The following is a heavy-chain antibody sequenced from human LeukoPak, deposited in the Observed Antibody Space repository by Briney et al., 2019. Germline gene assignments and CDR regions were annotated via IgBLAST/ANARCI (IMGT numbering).Heavy chain of an antibody. CDR3: AREFIGSWYWDS. D-gene: IGHD6-13*01. CDR2: ISKSRNYI. CDR1: GFTFSRYN. V-gene: IGHV3-21*01. J-gene: IGHJ4*02. Sequence: GGSLTLSCAASGFTFSRYNMNWVRQAPGQGLEWVACISKSRNYIYYADSVKGRFTISRDNTKNSLYLQMNSLRAEDTAVYLCAREFIGSWYWDSWGQGTLVTVSS.